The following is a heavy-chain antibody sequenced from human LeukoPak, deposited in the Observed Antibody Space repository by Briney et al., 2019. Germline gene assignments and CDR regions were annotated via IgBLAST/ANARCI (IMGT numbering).Heavy chain of an antibody. D-gene: IGHD1/OR15-1a*01. CDR2: IYYSGST. V-gene: IGHV4-39*01. Sequence: PSETLSLTCTVSGGSISSSSYYWGWIRQPPGKGLEWIGSIYYSGSTYYNPSLKSRVTISVDTSKNQFSLKLSSVTAADTAVYYCARRTYWDILLTYYFDYWGQGTLVTVSS. CDR1: GGSISSSSYY. J-gene: IGHJ4*02. CDR3: ARRTYWDILLTYYFDY.